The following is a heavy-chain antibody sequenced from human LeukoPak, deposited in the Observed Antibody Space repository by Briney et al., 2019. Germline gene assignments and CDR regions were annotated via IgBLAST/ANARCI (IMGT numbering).Heavy chain of an antibody. J-gene: IGHJ5*02. CDR1: GFTFSSYG. CDR2: IRYDGSNK. Sequence: GGSLRLSCAASGFTFSSYGMHWVRQAPGKGLEWMAFIRYDGSNKYYADSVKGRFTISRDNSKNTLYLQMNSLRAEDTAVYYCAKDSAYQLLLYNWFDPWGQGNLVTVSS. V-gene: IGHV3-30*02. CDR3: AKDSAYQLLLYNWFDP. D-gene: IGHD2-2*01.